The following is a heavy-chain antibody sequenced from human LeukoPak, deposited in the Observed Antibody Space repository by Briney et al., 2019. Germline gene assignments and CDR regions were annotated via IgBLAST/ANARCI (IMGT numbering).Heavy chain of an antibody. CDR1: GFTFSSYG. V-gene: IGHV3-33*01. D-gene: IGHD1-26*01. CDR3: AYMGALGAFDI. CDR2: IWYDGSNK. Sequence: GGSLRLSCAASGFTFSSYGRHGVRQAPGKGLEGVAVIWYDGSNKYYADSVKGRFTISRDNSKNTLYLQMNSLRAEDTAVYYCAYMGALGAFDIWGQGTMVTVSS. J-gene: IGHJ3*02.